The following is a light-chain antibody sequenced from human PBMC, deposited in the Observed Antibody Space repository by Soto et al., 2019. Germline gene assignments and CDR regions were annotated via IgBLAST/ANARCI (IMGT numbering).Light chain of an antibody. CDR2: GAS. Sequence: IVMTQSPATLSVSPGERVTLSCRASQSISTNLAWYQRKPGQAPRLLINGASTRATGIPARFSGSGSGTQFTLTISSLQSEDFGTYYCQQYNTWPGTFGQGTKVEIK. CDR3: QQYNTWPGT. V-gene: IGKV3-15*01. J-gene: IGKJ1*01. CDR1: QSISTN.